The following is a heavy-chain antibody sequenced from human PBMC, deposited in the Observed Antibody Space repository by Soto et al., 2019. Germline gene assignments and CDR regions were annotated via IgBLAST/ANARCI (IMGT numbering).Heavy chain of an antibody. Sequence: QVQLVESGGGVVQPGRSLRLSCAASGFTFSSYGMHWVRQAPGKGLEWVAVISYDGSNKYYADSVKGRFTISRDNSKNTLYLQMNSLRSEDTAVYYCARDLQPKAPRSFPGWFDPWGQGTLVTVSS. CDR3: ARDLQPKAPRSFPGWFDP. V-gene: IGHV3-30*03. CDR1: GFTFSSYG. CDR2: ISYDGSNK. D-gene: IGHD6-6*01. J-gene: IGHJ5*02.